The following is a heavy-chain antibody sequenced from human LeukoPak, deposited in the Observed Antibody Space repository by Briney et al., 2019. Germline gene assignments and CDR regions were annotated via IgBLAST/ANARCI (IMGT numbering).Heavy chain of an antibody. J-gene: IGHJ4*02. CDR1: GYSFVLYG. Sequence: ASVKVSCKASGYSFVLYGISWVRQAPGQGPEWMGWISTSSGDTKYAEKFRGRVTMTTDTPSSTVYMELRSLRSEDTAVYYCARDTWDDTSGYYFDYWGQGTLVTVSS. CDR3: ARDTWDDTSGYYFDY. CDR2: ISTSSGDT. D-gene: IGHD3-22*01. V-gene: IGHV1-18*01.